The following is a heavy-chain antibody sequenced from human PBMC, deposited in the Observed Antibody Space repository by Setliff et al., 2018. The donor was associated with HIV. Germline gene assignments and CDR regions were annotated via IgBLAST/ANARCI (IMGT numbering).Heavy chain of an antibody. D-gene: IGHD3-10*01. Sequence: GASVKVSCKTYGYTFSSYSISWVRQAPGQGLEWMGWISTYNGNTNYAQNFQGRVTMTTDTPATTAYMELRSLRSDDTAVYYCARHSGSYFYYYYMDVWGKGTTVTVSS. CDR1: GYTFSSYS. V-gene: IGHV1-18*01. J-gene: IGHJ6*03. CDR2: ISTYNGNT. CDR3: ARHSGSYFYYYYMDV.